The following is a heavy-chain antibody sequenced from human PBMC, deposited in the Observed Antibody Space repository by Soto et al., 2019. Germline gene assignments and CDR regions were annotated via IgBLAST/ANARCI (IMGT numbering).Heavy chain of an antibody. Sequence: AETLSLTCTVSGGSISRSSYYWGWIGQPPGKGLEWIGSIYYSGSTYYNPSLKSRVTISADTTKNQFSLMLSSVMAADAAVYYCARLDGAIAAVPLAWGQGTLVTVS. D-gene: IGHD6-25*01. CDR1: GGSISRSSYY. CDR2: IYYSGST. V-gene: IGHV4-39*01. CDR3: ARLDGAIAAVPLA. J-gene: IGHJ5*02.